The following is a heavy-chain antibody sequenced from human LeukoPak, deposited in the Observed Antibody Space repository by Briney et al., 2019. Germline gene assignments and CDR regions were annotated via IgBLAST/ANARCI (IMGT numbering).Heavy chain of an antibody. CDR3: ARSNALKLGSFDF. V-gene: IGHV1-2*02. CDR1: GYTFTGYY. Sequence: ASVKVSCKASGYTFTGYYMHWVRQAPGQGLEWMGWINPNSGGTNYAQKFQGRVTMTRDTSISTAYMELSRLRSDDTAVYYCARSNALKLGSFDFWGQGTLVTLSS. D-gene: IGHD6-6*01. CDR2: INPNSGGT. J-gene: IGHJ4*02.